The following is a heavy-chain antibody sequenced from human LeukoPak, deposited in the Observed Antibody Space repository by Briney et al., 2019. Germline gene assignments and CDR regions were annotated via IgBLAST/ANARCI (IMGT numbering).Heavy chain of an antibody. CDR2: IYTSWST. Sequence: SETLSLTCSVSGGSITGYYWSRIRQPPGQGLEWIGYIYTSWSTNYNPSLKSRVTISVDTSKNQLSLNLSSVTATDTAIYYCASHRTDIGVYSPLDYWGQGTLVTVSS. V-gene: IGHV4-4*08. D-gene: IGHD2-15*01. CDR3: ASHRTDIGVYSPLDY. J-gene: IGHJ4*02. CDR1: GGSITGYY.